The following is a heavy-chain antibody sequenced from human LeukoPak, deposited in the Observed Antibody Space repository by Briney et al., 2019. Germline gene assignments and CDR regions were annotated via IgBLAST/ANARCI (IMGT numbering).Heavy chain of an antibody. CDR1: GGSISSDSYY. Sequence: NTSETLSLTCTVSGGSISSDSYYWAWIRQPPGKGLEWIASIYYSGSTYYNPSLKSRVTISVDTSRNQFSLKLNSVTAADTAVYHCASLAVAGLSEGYWGQGTLVIVSS. CDR3: ASLAVAGLSEGY. V-gene: IGHV4-39*01. CDR2: IYYSGST. J-gene: IGHJ4*02. D-gene: IGHD6-19*01.